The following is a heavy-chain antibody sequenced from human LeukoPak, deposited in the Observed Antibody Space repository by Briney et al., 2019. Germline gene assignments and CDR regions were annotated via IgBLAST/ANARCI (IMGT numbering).Heavy chain of an antibody. Sequence: ASVKVSCKASGYTFTYFYMHWLRQAPGQGLEWMGVIHPSGGSTSYAQKFQGRVTMTTDTSTSTVYMELSSLRSEDTALYYCARITMTTSGWYFDLWGRGILVTVSS. CDR2: IHPSGGST. CDR3: ARITMTTSGWYFDL. CDR1: GYTFTYFY. D-gene: IGHD3-22*01. V-gene: IGHV1-46*01. J-gene: IGHJ2*01.